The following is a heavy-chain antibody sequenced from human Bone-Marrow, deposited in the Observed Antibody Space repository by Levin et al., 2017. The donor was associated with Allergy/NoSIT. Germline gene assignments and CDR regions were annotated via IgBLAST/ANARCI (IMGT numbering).Heavy chain of an antibody. D-gene: IGHD6-19*01. CDR2: INPNSGGT. Sequence: ASVKVSCKASGYTFTGYYMHWVRQAPGQGLEWMGWINPNSGGTNYAQKFQGRVTMTRDTSISTAYMELSRLRSDDTVVYYCARSPRRGWYVGDYWGQGTLVTVSS. J-gene: IGHJ4*02. CDR3: ARSPRRGWYVGDY. CDR1: GYTFTGYY. V-gene: IGHV1-2*02.